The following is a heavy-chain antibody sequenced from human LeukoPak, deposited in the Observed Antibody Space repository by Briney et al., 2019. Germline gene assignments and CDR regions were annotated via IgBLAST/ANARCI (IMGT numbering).Heavy chain of an antibody. CDR2: IYYSGRT. J-gene: IGHJ4*02. Sequence: SETLSLTCTVSGGSISSSNYYWGWIRQPPGKGLECIGSIYYSGRTYYNPSFKSRVTISVNTSKNQFSLKLSSVTAADTAVYYCARGRVTPNYFDYWGQGTLVTVSS. D-gene: IGHD2-21*02. V-gene: IGHV4-39*07. CDR3: ARGRVTPNYFDY. CDR1: GGSISSSNYY.